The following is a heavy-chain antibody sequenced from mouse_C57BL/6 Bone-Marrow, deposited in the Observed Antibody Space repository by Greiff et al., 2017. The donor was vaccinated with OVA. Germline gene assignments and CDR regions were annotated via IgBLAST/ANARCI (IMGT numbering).Heavy chain of an antibody. CDR2: FYPGSGSI. V-gene: IGHV1-62-2*01. CDR1: GYTFTEYT. Sequence: QVQLQPSGAELVKPGASVKLSCKASGYTFTEYTIHWVKPRSGQGLEWIGWFYPGSGSIKYNEKFKDKATLTADKSSSTVYMELSRLTSEDSAVYFCARHEDDYYGSNYYFDYWGQGTTLTVSS. D-gene: IGHD1-1*01. J-gene: IGHJ2*01. CDR3: ARHEDDYYGSNYYFDY.